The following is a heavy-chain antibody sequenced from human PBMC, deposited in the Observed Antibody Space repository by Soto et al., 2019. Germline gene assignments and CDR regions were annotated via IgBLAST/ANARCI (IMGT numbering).Heavy chain of an antibody. V-gene: IGHV3-43*01. CDR3: ARAPLAEFGIPYNGMDV. Sequence: GGSLTLSCAASGFSVSYNFMHWVRLAPGTGLEWVSLISWDGGSTYYADSVKGRFTTSRDNSKNTLYLQMNSLRTEDTALHYCARAPLAEFGIPYNGMDVWGQGTTVTVSS. CDR1: GFSVSYNF. CDR2: ISWDGGST. J-gene: IGHJ6*02. D-gene: IGHD3-10*01.